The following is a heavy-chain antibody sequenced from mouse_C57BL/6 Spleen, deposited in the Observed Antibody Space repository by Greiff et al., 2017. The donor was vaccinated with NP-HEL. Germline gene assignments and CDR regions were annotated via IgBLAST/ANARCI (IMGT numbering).Heavy chain of an antibody. CDR3: ARSDGYDAGDY. Sequence: QVQLQQPGAELVKPGASVKMSCKASGYTFTSYWITWVKQRPGQGLEWIGDIYPGSGSTNYNENVTSKATLTVDTSSSTAYMQLSSLTSEDSAVYYCARSDGYDAGDYWGQGTTLTVSS. J-gene: IGHJ2*01. CDR1: GYTFTSYW. D-gene: IGHD2-2*01. CDR2: IYPGSGST. V-gene: IGHV1-55*01.